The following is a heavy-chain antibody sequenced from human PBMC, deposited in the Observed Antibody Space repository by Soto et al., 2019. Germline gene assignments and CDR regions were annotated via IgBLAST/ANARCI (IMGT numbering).Heavy chain of an antibody. CDR1: GYTFTGYY. J-gene: IGHJ4*02. D-gene: IGHD3-16*01. CDR3: ARGLGPYDFGWGSSHX. V-gene: IGHV1-2*02. Sequence: ASLKVSCKASGYTFTGYYIHWVRQAPGQGLEWMGFIYPSSGGTKYAQKFQGSVTMTRDTSISTAYMDLSRLRSDDTAVYYCARGLGPYDFGWGSSHXWGQVTMVTVSX. CDR2: IYPSSGGT.